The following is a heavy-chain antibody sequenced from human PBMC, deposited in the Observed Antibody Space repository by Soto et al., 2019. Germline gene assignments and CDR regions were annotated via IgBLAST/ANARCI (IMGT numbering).Heavy chain of an antibody. V-gene: IGHV1-3*01. CDR3: ARAAAVASYYGMDV. J-gene: IGHJ6*02. Sequence: ASVKVSCKASGYTFTSYAMHWVRQAPGQRLEWTGWINAGNGNTKYSQKFQGRVTITRDTSASTAYMELSSLRSEDTAVYYCARAAAVASYYGMDVWGQGTTVTVSS. CDR1: GYTFTSYA. CDR2: INAGNGNT. D-gene: IGHD6-19*01.